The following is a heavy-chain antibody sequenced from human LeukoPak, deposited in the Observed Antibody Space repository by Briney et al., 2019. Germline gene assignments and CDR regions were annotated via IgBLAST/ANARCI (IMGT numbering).Heavy chain of an antibody. J-gene: IGHJ4*02. D-gene: IGHD3-3*01. CDR1: GFTFSSYA. V-gene: IGHV3-23*01. Sequence: PGGSLRLSCAASGFTFSSYAMSWVRQAPGEGLEWVSAISGSGGSTYYADSVKGRFTISRGNSKDTLYLQIKSLRAEDTAVYYCAKEHGSGRILFDYWGQGTLVTVSS. CDR2: ISGSGGST. CDR3: AKEHGSGRILFDY.